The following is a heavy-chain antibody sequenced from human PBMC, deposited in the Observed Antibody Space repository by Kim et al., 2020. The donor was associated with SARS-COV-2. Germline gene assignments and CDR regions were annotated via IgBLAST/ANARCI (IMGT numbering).Heavy chain of an antibody. CDR1: GGSISSYY. J-gene: IGHJ4*02. D-gene: IGHD4-17*01. CDR3: ARGASWYGGYPGYYFDY. Sequence: SETLSLTCTVSGGSISSYYWSWIRQPPGKGLEWIGYIYYSGSTNYNPSLKSRVTISVDTSKNQFSLKLSSVTAADTAVYYCARGASWYGGYPGYYFDYWGQGTLVTVSS. CDR2: IYYSGST. V-gene: IGHV4-59*01.